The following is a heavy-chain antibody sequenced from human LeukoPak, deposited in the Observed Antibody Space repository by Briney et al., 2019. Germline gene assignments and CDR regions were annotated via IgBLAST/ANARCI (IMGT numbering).Heavy chain of an antibody. CDR1: GYTFTCYD. D-gene: IGHD7-27*01. V-gene: IGHV1-8*01. Sequence: ASVKVSCQASGYTFTCYDINWVRQATGQGLAWMGWMSPNSGNTGYAQKFQGRVTMTRSTSMSTAYMELSSPKSEDTAVYYCTRGPPNWAYDYWGQGTLVTVSS. J-gene: IGHJ4*02. CDR3: TRGPPNWAYDY. CDR2: MSPNSGNT.